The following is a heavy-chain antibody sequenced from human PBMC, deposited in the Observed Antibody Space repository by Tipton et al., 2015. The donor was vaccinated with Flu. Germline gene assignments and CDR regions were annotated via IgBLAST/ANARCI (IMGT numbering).Heavy chain of an antibody. V-gene: IGHV1-18*04. J-gene: IGHJ4*02. Sequence: QLVQSGAEVKKPGASVKVSCKASGYTFSRNGISWVRQAPGQGLEWMGWINPKTGNTNFVQKLQGRVTMTIDTSTSTAYMELRSLRSDDTAMYYCARELQLGIELAATTRMFDSWGQGTLHTVSS. D-gene: IGHD6-19*01. CDR1: GYTFSRNG. CDR2: INPKTGNT. CDR3: ARELQLGIELAATTRMFDS.